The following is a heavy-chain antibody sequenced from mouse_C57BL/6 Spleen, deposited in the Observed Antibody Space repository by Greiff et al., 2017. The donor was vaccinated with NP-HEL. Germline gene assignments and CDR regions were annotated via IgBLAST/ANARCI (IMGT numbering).Heavy chain of an antibody. CDR1: GYTFTSYT. D-gene: IGHD2-3*01. CDR3: ARGGGLLRDYFDY. J-gene: IGHJ2*01. V-gene: IGHV1-4*01. CDR2: INPSSGYT. Sequence: VQLQQSGAELARPGASVKMSCKASGYTFTSYTMHWVKQRPGQGLEWIGYINPSSGYTKYNQKFKAKATLTADKSSSPAYMQLSILTSEVSAVYYCARGGGLLRDYFDYWGQGTTLTVSS.